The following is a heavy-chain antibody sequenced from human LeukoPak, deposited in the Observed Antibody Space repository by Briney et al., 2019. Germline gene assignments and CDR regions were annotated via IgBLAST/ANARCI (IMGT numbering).Heavy chain of an antibody. CDR3: AKDVSYSSSPYYFDY. Sequence: PGRSLRLSCAASGFTFSSYGMHWVRQAPGKGLEWVAVISYDGSNKYYADSVKGQFTISRDNSKNTLYLQMNSLRAEDTAVYYCAKDVSYSSSPYYFDYWGQGTLVTVSS. J-gene: IGHJ4*02. D-gene: IGHD6-13*01. CDR2: ISYDGSNK. CDR1: GFTFSSYG. V-gene: IGHV3-30*18.